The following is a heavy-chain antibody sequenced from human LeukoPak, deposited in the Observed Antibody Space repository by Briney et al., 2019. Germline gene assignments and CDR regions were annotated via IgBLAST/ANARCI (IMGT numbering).Heavy chain of an antibody. CDR3: AREADCSSTSCVDAFDI. V-gene: IGHV4-34*01. CDR2: INHSGST. CDR1: GGSFSGYY. J-gene: IGHJ3*02. D-gene: IGHD2-2*01. Sequence: SETLSLTCAVYGGSFSGYYWSWIRQPPGKGLEWIGEINHSGSTNYNPSLKSRVTISVDTSKNQFSLKLSSVTAADTAVYYCAREADCSSTSCVDAFDIWGQGTTVTVSS.